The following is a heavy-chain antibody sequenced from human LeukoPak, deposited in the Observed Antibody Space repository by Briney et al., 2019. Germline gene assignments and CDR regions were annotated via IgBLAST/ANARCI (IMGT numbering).Heavy chain of an antibody. V-gene: IGHV4-59*01. CDR2: IFYSGST. D-gene: IGHD4-23*01. J-gene: IGHJ1*01. Sequence: SETLSLTCTVSGGSISSYYWSWIRQPPGKGLELIGYIFYSGSTNYNPSLKSRVTISIDTSKNQFSLKLSSVTAADTAVYYCARGDSTVTPKYFQYWGQGTLVTVSS. CDR1: GGSISSYY. CDR3: ARGDSTVTPKYFQY.